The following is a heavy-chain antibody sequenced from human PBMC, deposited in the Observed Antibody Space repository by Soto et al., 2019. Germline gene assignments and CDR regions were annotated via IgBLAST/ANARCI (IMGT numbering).Heavy chain of an antibody. CDR2: ISSSGSTI. CDR3: ARAARYYYYGMDV. D-gene: IGHD2-15*01. V-gene: IGHV3-48*03. CDR1: GFTFSSYE. J-gene: IGHJ6*02. Sequence: GGSLRLSCAASGFTFSSYEINWVRQAPGKGLEWVSYISSSGSTIYYADSVKGRFTISRDNAKNSLYLQMNSLRAEDTAVYYCARAARYYYYGMDVWGQGTTVTVSS.